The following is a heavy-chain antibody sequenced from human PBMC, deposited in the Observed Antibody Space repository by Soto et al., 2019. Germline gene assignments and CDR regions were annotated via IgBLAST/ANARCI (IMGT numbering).Heavy chain of an antibody. CDR1: GGSFSGYY. J-gene: IGHJ5*02. V-gene: IGHV4-34*01. CDR3: ARVRYQIAAAGTGFDP. CDR2: INHSGST. D-gene: IGHD6-13*01. Sequence: QVQLEQWGAGLLRPSETLSLTCAVYGGSFSGYYWSWIRQPPGKGLEWIGEINHSGSTNYNPSLKSRVTISVDTSKNQFSLKLSSVTAADTAVYYCARVRYQIAAAGTGFDPWGQGTLVTVSS.